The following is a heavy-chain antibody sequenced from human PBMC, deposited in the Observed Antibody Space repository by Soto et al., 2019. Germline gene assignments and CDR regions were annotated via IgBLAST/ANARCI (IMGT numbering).Heavy chain of an antibody. CDR2: IKEDGSAM. V-gene: IGHV3-7*01. CDR1: GFSFSTSY. D-gene: IGHD3-10*01. J-gene: IGHJ4*02. CDR3: ARDPAYGAIDY. Sequence: EVQLVDSGGGLVQPGGSLRLSCAASGFSFSTSYMAWVRQAPGKGLEWVAKIKEDGSAMAYVDSVKGRFTISRDNAKNSVYLQMKSLRADDTAVYYCARDPAYGAIDYWGQGTLVTVSS.